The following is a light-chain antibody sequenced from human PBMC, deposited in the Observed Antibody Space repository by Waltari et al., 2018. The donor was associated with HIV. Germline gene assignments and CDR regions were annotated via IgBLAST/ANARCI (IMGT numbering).Light chain of an antibody. J-gene: IGKJ4*01. CDR3: MQSLQTPRT. Sequence: IVMTQSPLSLPVSPGEPASISCRSNQSLLHSNGNNYLDWYLHKSGQSPKLVVYLASIRASGVPDRVSGSGSGTDFTLKFSRVEAEDVGVYYCMQSLQTPRTFGGGTNVQIK. V-gene: IGKV2-28*01. CDR1: QSLLHSNGNNY. CDR2: LAS.